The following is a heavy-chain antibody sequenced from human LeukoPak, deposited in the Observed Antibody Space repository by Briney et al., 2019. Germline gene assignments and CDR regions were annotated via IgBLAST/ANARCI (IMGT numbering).Heavy chain of an antibody. CDR3: AKPHYSGSGSYSREDY. D-gene: IGHD3-10*01. CDR2: ISGSGDDT. J-gene: IGHJ4*02. V-gene: IGHV3-23*01. CDR1: GFTFKNYA. Sequence: PGGSLRLSCAASGFTFKNYAMTWVRQAPGKGLECVSAISGSGDDTSYADSVKGRFTISRDNSKITVYLQMNRLRAEDTAVYYCAKPHYSGSGSYSREDYWGQGTLVTVSS.